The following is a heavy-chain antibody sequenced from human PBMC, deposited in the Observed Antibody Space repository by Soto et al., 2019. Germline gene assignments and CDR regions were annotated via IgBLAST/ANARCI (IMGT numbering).Heavy chain of an antibody. CDR1: GGSISSGDYY. D-gene: IGHD5-12*01. CDR3: ATWLRGSYFDH. Sequence: QVHLQESGPGLVKPSQTLFLTCTVSGGSISSGDYYWSWIRQTPGKGLEWIGYIYYSGSTYYNPSLKNRITMSIDSSRNQFSLNLASVTAADAAVYYCATWLRGSYFDHWGQGTLVTVSS. CDR2: IYYSGST. V-gene: IGHV4-30-4*01. J-gene: IGHJ4*02.